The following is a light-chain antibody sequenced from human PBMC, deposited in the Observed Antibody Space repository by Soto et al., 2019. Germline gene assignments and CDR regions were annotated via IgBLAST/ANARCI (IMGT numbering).Light chain of an antibody. CDR2: DAS. J-gene: IGKJ5*01. Sequence: EILITQSPATLSVSPGERATLSCRASQSVSSYLAWYQQKPGQAPRLLIYDASNRATGIPARLSGGGSGTVFTLTIRSLEPEDFAVYYCQQRSNWITFGQGTRLEIK. V-gene: IGKV3-11*01. CDR3: QQRSNWIT. CDR1: QSVSSY.